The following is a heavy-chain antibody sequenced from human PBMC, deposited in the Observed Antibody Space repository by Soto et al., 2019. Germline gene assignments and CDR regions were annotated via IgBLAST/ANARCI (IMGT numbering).Heavy chain of an antibody. CDR2: VYHTGST. CDR3: ARDLNSGWHSPYYFDY. D-gene: IGHD6-19*01. V-gene: IGHV4-4*02. Sequence: PSETLSLTCAVSGGSISSSNWWSWVRQPPGKRLEWIGDVYHTGSTTYNPSLRSRVTISVDKSKNHFSLRLSSVTAADTAVYYCARDLNSGWHSPYYFDYWGQGTLVTVSS. CDR1: GGSISSSNW. J-gene: IGHJ4*02.